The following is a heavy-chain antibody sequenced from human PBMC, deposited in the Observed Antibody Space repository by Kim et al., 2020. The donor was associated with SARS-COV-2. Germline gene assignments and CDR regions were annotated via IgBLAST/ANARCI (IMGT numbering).Heavy chain of an antibody. V-gene: IGHV5-51*01. CDR1: GYSFTNYW. CDR3: ARHDAAVGWFDP. D-gene: IGHD2-15*01. J-gene: IGHJ5*02. CDR2: IYPGDSQI. Sequence: GESLKISCQGSGYSFTNYWVGWVRQMPGKGLERMGTIYPGDSQITYSPSFQGQVTISADKSISTAYLQWSSLKASDTAMYYCARHDAAVGWFDPWGQGTLVTVSS.